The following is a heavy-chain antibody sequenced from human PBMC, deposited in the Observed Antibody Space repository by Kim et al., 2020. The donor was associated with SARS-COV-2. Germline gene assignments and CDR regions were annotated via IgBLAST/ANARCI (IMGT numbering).Heavy chain of an antibody. V-gene: IGHV4-59*13. Sequence: SETLSLTCTVSGGSISSYYWSWIRQPPGKGLEWIGYIYYSGSTNYNPSLKSRVTISVDTSKNQFSLKLSSVTAADTAVYYCARRRKVVRGAIKPRVGDLNWFDPWGQGTLVTVSS. CDR3: ARRRKVVRGAIKPRVGDLNWFDP. CDR2: IYYSGST. D-gene: IGHD3-10*01. J-gene: IGHJ5*02. CDR1: GGSISSYY.